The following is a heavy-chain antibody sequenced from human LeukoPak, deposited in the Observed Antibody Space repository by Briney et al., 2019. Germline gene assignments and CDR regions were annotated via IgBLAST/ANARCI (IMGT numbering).Heavy chain of an antibody. D-gene: IGHD3-10*01. CDR1: GVSISSSNW. V-gene: IGHV4-4*02. J-gene: IGHJ5*02. Sequence: SGTLSLTCAVSGVSISSSNWWSWVRQPPGKGLEWIGEIYHSRSTNYNPSLKSRVTISVDKSKNQFSLKLSSVTAADTAVYYCARGEITMVRGVIYNWFDPWGEGTLVTVSS. CDR2: IYHSRST. CDR3: ARGEITMVRGVIYNWFDP.